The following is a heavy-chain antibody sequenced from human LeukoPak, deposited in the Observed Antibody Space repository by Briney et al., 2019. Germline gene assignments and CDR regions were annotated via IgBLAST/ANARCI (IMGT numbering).Heavy chain of an antibody. CDR2: ISSIGGST. Sequence: GGSLRLSCAASGFTFSSYAMHWVRQAPGKGLEYVSAISSIGGSTYYANSVKGRFTISRDNSKNTLYLQMGSLRAEDMAVYYCARFGYSSSWSFSDYWGQGTLVTVSS. V-gene: IGHV3-64*01. CDR3: ARFGYSSSWSFSDY. J-gene: IGHJ4*02. D-gene: IGHD6-13*01. CDR1: GFTFSSYA.